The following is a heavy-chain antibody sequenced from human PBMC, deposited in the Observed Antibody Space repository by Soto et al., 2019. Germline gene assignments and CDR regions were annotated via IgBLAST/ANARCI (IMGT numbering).Heavy chain of an antibody. CDR1: GFTFSSYG. D-gene: IGHD6-13*01. CDR2: IWYDGSNK. CDR3: AREWGIAAAGSGRDYYYGMDV. J-gene: IGHJ6*02. Sequence: QVQLVESGGGVVQPGRSLRLSCAASGFTFSSYGMHWVRQAPGKGLEWVAVIWYDGSNKYYADSVKGRFTISRDNSKNTLYLQMNSLRSEDTAVYYCAREWGIAAAGSGRDYYYGMDVWGQGTTVTVSS. V-gene: IGHV3-33*01.